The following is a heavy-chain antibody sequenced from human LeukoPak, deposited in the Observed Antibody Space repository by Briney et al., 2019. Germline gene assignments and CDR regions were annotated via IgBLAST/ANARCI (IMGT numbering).Heavy chain of an antibody. CDR2: IFHSGTT. CDR3: ARGDPVGLFDD. CDR1: GGSFSSDY. Sequence: TSETLSLTFTMSGGSFSSDYWNWIRQPPGKGLEWIGYIFHSGTTNYNPSLKSRVTISVDTSKNHCSLRLSSVTAADTAVYYCARGDPVGLFDDWGQGILVTVSS. J-gene: IGHJ4*02. D-gene: IGHD1-26*01. V-gene: IGHV4-59*01.